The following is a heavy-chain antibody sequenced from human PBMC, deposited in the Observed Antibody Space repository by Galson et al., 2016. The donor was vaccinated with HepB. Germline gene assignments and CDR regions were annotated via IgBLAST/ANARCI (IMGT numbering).Heavy chain of an antibody. V-gene: IGHV4-59*03. CDR1: GDSISKYY. Sequence: SETLSLTCSVSGDSISKYYCSWIRHPPGKALEWIGYTHYSGSTDYNTSLKSRITMSVDTSKNQFSLKLSSVTAADTALYYCATTYCGGDCYHVYAFDFWGQGTMVTVSS. CDR3: ATTYCGGDCYHVYAFDF. CDR2: THYSGST. D-gene: IGHD2-21*02. J-gene: IGHJ3*01.